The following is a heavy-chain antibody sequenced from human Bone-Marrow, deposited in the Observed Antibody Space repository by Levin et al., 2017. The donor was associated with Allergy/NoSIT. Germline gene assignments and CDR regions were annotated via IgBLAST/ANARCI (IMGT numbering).Heavy chain of an antibody. CDR1: GFKFSSFG. Sequence: LSLTCAASGFKFSSFGIHWVRQAPGKGLDWVAVISSDESNKFYSDSVRGRFTISRDNAKSTVYLQMHSLRADDTAVYFCAKDSYYDSSGSLDYWGQGTLVTVSS. CDR3: AKDSYYDSSGSLDY. D-gene: IGHD3-22*01. V-gene: IGHV3-30*18. J-gene: IGHJ4*02. CDR2: ISSDESNK.